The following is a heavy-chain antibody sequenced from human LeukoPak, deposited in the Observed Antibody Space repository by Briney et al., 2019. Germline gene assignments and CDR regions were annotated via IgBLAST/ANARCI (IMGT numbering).Heavy chain of an antibody. Sequence: GESLKISCKGSGYSSTSYWIGWVRQMPGKGLEWMGIIYPGDSDTRYSPSFQGQVTISADKSISTAYLQWSSLKASDTAMYYCARFGATTYCGGDCYYFDYWGQGTLVTVSS. D-gene: IGHD2-21*02. J-gene: IGHJ4*02. CDR3: ARFGATTYCGGDCYYFDY. V-gene: IGHV5-51*01. CDR2: IYPGDSDT. CDR1: GYSSTSYW.